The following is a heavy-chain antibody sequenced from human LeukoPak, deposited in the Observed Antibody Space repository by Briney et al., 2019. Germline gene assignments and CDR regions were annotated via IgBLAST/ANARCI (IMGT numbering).Heavy chain of an antibody. Sequence: PGGSLRLSCAASGFTFSSYEMNWVRQAPGKGLEWVSYISSSGSTIYYADSVKGRFTISRDNAKNSLYLQMNSLRAEDTAVYYCAKLGDSSSWYGLSYNFDYWGQGTLVTVSS. CDR3: AKLGDSSSWYGLSYNFDY. D-gene: IGHD6-13*01. CDR1: GFTFSSYE. V-gene: IGHV3-48*03. J-gene: IGHJ4*02. CDR2: ISSSGSTI.